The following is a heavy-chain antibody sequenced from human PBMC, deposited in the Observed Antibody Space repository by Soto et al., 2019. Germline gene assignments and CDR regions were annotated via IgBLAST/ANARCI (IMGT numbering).Heavy chain of an antibody. CDR2: INTGKGDT. D-gene: IGHD3-16*01. CDR3: ARNILGGPTDF. CDR1: GYTFTAHA. J-gene: IGHJ4*02. V-gene: IGHV1-3*04. Sequence: QVQLVQSGAEEKKPGASVKVSCQASGYTFTAHAMHWVRQAPGQGLEWMGWINTGKGDTKYSQKFQGRITITRDTSASTTYMELSSLKAEDTALYYCARNILGGPTDFWVPGTLVTVSS.